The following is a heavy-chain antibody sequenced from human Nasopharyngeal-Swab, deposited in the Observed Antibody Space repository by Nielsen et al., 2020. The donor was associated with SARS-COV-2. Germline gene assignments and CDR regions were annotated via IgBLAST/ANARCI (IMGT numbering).Heavy chain of an antibody. CDR3: ARAIFGVVIIFNYYYMDV. CDR2: INHSGST. D-gene: IGHD3-3*01. Sequence: WIRQGPGTGLGWIGEINHSGSTNYNPSLKSRVTISVDTSKNQFSLKLSSVTAADTAVYYCARAIFGVVIIFNYYYMDVWGKGTTVTVSS. V-gene: IGHV4-34*01. J-gene: IGHJ6*03.